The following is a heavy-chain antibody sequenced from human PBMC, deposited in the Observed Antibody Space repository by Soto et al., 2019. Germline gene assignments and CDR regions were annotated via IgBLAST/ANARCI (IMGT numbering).Heavy chain of an antibody. Sequence: QVQLVQSGAEVKRPGASVNVSCKTSGFSFTSYDITWVRPAPGQGLEWMGWLNPDSGNSGLAQKFQGRVVLTGNTSTRTAYMSLSGLRSDDTAVYFWARVSLLHLYFDVWGKGTAVTVSS. J-gene: IGHJ6*04. CDR1: GFSFTSYD. D-gene: IGHD2-15*01. V-gene: IGHV1-8*01. CDR2: LNPDSGNS. CDR3: ARVSLLHLYFDV.